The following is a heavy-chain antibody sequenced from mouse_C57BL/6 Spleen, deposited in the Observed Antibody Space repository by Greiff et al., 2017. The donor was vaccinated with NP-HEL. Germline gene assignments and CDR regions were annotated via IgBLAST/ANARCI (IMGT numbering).Heavy chain of an antibody. CDR3: ATYYYGSPFAY. CDR1: GYTFTSYD. CDR2: IYPRDGST. D-gene: IGHD1-1*01. V-gene: IGHV1-85*01. Sequence: VQLQESGPELVKPGASVKLSCKASGYTFTSYDINWVKQRPGQGLEWIGWIYPRDGSTKYNEKFKGKATLTVDTSSSTAYMELHSLTSEDSAVYFCATYYYGSPFAYWGQGTLVTVSA. J-gene: IGHJ3*01.